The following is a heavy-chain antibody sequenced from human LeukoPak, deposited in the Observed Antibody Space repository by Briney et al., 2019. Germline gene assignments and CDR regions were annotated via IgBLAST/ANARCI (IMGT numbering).Heavy chain of an antibody. J-gene: IGHJ1*01. CDR2: INPNSGGA. D-gene: IGHD2-21*02. V-gene: IGHV1-2*02. CDR1: GYTFTDYY. CDR3: ARGPEDFTVVVTAIEYFLH. Sequence: ASVKVSCKTFGYTFTDYYMHWVRQAPGQGPEWMGWINPNSGGANYAQRFRGRVTMTRDRSINTAYMEVRNLRSDDTAVYYCARGPEDFTVVVTAIEYFLHWGQGTLVTVSS.